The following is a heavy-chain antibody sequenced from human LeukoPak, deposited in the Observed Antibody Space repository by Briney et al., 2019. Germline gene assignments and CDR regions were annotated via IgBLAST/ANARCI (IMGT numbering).Heavy chain of an antibody. CDR1: GGXISSYY. J-gene: IGHJ5*02. Sequence: SETLSLTCTVSGGXISSYYCSWIRQPPGKGLEWLGFIYYSGSTSYNPSLKSRVTISVDTSKNQLSLKLSSVTAADTAVYYCARSKSGSYGCFDPWGQGTLVTVSS. D-gene: IGHD1-26*01. CDR2: IYYSGST. CDR3: ARSKSGSYGCFDP. V-gene: IGHV4-59*01.